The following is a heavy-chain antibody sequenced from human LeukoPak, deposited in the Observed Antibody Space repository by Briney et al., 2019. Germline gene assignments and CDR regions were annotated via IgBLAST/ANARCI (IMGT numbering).Heavy chain of an antibody. V-gene: IGHV1-46*01. J-gene: IGHJ3*02. CDR1: GFTFTNYH. CDR2: INPNGRST. Sequence: ASVKVSCKASGFTFTNYHMHWVRQAPGQGLEWMGLINPNGRSTSYPQKFQGRVTMTRDTSTSTVYMVLSSLRSEDTAVYYCARGPSGAFDIWGQGTMVTVSS. CDR3: ARGPSGAFDI.